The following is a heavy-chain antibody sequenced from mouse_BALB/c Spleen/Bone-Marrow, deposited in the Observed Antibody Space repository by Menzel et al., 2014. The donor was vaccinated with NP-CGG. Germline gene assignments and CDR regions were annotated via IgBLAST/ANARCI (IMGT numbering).Heavy chain of an antibody. CDR2: IRLKSNNYAT. CDR1: GLTFSNYW. J-gene: IGHJ1*01. D-gene: IGHD1-1*01. CDR3: TRIYYYGSSYDWYFDV. Sequence: EVQLVESGGGLVQPGGSMKLSCVASGLTFSNYWMNWVRQSPEKGLEWVAEIRLKSNNYATYYAESVKGRFTISRDDSKSSVYLQMNNLRAEDTGIYYCTRIYYYGSSYDWYFDVWGAGTTVTVSS. V-gene: IGHV6-6*02.